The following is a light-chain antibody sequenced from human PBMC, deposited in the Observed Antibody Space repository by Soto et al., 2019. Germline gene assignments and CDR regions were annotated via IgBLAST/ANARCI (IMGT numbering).Light chain of an antibody. Sequence: DIQMTQSPSSLSASVGDRVTITCRASQDINNYLAWYQKRPGKVPKLLIYATSTLQSGVPSRFSGSGSGTDFTLTISSLQPEDVATYYCQKYNSAPATLGQGTKVDIK. V-gene: IGKV1-27*01. CDR2: ATS. CDR3: QKYNSAPAT. CDR1: QDINNY. J-gene: IGKJ1*01.